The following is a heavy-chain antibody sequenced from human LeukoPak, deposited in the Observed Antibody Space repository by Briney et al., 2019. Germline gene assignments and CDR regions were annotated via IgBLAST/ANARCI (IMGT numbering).Heavy chain of an antibody. J-gene: IGHJ4*02. D-gene: IGHD4-17*01. CDR1: GFTFSSYG. CDR2: ISYDGSNK. CDR3: AKDGSTVTPHADY. V-gene: IGHV3-30*18. Sequence: SGGSLRLSCAASGFTFSSYGMHWVRQAPGKGLEWVAVISYDGSNKYYADSVKGRFTISRDNSKNTLYLQMNSLRAEDTAVYHCAKDGSTVTPHADYWGQGTLVTVSS.